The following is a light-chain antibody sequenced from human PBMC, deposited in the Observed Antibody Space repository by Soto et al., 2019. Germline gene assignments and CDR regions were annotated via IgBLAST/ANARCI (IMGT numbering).Light chain of an antibody. CDR2: GAS. Sequence: EIVMTQSPGTLSVSPGEGATLSCRASHTVSSSLAWYQQKPGQAPRLLVYGASTRATGIPARFSGRGSGREFTLTISSLQSEDFAVYYCQQYNNWPPSFTFGPGTKVDIK. J-gene: IGKJ3*01. CDR3: QQYNNWPPSFT. CDR1: HTVSSS. V-gene: IGKV3-15*01.